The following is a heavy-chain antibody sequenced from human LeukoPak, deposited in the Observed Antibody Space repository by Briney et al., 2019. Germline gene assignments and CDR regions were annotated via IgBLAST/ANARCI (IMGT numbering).Heavy chain of an antibody. CDR3: ASGAYCGGDCYSYYYGMDV. J-gene: IGHJ6*02. Sequence: SETLSLTCTVSDGSITTYYWNWIRQHPGKGLEWIGYIYYSGSTYYNPSLKSRVTISVDTSKNQFSLKLSSVTAADTAVYYCASGAYCGGDCYSYYYGMDVWGQGTTVTVSS. CDR1: DGSITTYY. D-gene: IGHD2-21*02. CDR2: IYYSGST. V-gene: IGHV4-59*06.